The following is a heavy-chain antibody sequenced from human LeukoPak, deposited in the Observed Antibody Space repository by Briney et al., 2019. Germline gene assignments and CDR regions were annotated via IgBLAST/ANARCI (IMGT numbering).Heavy chain of an antibody. D-gene: IGHD1-26*01. CDR2: IYYSGSN. CDR1: GGSISSYY. J-gene: IGHJ3*02. CDR3: ARAISGSYSRAFDI. Sequence: SETLSLTCTVSGGSISSYYWSWIRQPPGKGLQWMGYIYYSGSNNYNPSLKSRVTISVDTSKNQFSLKLSSVTAADTAVYYCARAISGSYSRAFDIWGQGTMVTVSS. V-gene: IGHV4-59*01.